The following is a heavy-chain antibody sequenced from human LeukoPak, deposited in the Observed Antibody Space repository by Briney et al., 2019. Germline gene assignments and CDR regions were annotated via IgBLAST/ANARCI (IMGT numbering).Heavy chain of an antibody. D-gene: IGHD2-21*02. J-gene: IGHJ4*02. Sequence: PGGSLRLSCAASGFTFDDYGMSWVRQAPGKGLEWVSGINWNGGSTGYADSVKGRFTISRDNAKNSLYLQMNSLRAEDTAVYYCARDLMVVTATRIDYWGQGTLVTVSS. CDR3: ARDLMVVTATRIDY. CDR2: INWNGGST. V-gene: IGHV3-20*04. CDR1: GFTFDDYG.